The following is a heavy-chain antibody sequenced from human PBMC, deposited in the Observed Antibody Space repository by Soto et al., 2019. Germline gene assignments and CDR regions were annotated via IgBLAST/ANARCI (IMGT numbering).Heavy chain of an antibody. D-gene: IGHD3-22*01. Sequence: GGSLRFSCAASGFTFSSYAMSWVRQAPGKGLEWVSAISGSGGSTYYADSVKGRFTISRDNSKNTLYLQMNSLRAEDTAVYYCAQSYYYDSSGYFYFDYWGQGTLVTVSS. CDR1: GFTFSSYA. CDR2: ISGSGGST. V-gene: IGHV3-23*01. CDR3: AQSYYYDSSGYFYFDY. J-gene: IGHJ4*02.